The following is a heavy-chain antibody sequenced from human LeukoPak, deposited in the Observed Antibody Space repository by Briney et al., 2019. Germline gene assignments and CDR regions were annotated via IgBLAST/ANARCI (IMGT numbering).Heavy chain of an antibody. CDR1: GFTFSSYA. Sequence: PGGSLRLSCAASGFTFSSYAMSWVRQAPGKGLEWVSGISGSGGSTYYADSVKGRFTISRDNSKNTLYLQMNSLRAEDTAVYYCAKREYSSSWYYFDYWGQGTLVTVSS. D-gene: IGHD6-13*01. V-gene: IGHV3-23*01. CDR2: ISGSGGST. CDR3: AKREYSSSWYYFDY. J-gene: IGHJ4*02.